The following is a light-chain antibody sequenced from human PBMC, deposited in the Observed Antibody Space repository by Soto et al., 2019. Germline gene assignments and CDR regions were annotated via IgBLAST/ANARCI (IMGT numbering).Light chain of an antibody. CDR2: GAS. Sequence: EIVLMQSPGTLSLSPGERATLSCRASQSVSSSYLAWYQQNRGQAPRLLIYGASSRAPGIPDRFCGSGSGTDFTLTISRLEPEDFAVNYCQQYGSSRWTFGQGTKVEIK. V-gene: IGKV3-20*01. CDR1: QSVSSSY. CDR3: QQYGSSRWT. J-gene: IGKJ1*01.